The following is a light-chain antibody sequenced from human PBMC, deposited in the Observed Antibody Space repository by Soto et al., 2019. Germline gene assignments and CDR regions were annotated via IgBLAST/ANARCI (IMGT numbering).Light chain of an antibody. V-gene: IGKV3-20*01. J-gene: IGKJ4*01. CDR3: RQYGRSLGFA. CDR2: GAS. CDR1: QSVSSNF. Sequence: EIVLTQSPGTLSFSPGERXXLXXXXSQSVSSNFLAWYQEKPGQAPRLLIYGASSRATGIPDRFSGSGSGTDFTLTISRLEPEDFAVYYCRQYGRSLGFAFGGGTKVDIK.